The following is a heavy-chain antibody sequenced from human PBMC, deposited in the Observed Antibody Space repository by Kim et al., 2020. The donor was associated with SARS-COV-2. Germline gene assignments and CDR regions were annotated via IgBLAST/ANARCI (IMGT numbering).Heavy chain of an antibody. CDR3: ARGYCSGGSCYHYYYYYGMDV. D-gene: IGHD2-15*01. CDR2: IYYSGST. J-gene: IGHJ6*02. Sequence: SETLSLTCTVSGGSISSSSYYWGWIRQPPGKGLEWIGSIYYSGSTYYNPPLKSRVTISVDTSKNQFSLKLSSVTAADTAVYYCARGYCSGGSCYHYYYYYGMDVWGQGTTVTVSS. CDR1: GGSISSSSYY. V-gene: IGHV4-39*01.